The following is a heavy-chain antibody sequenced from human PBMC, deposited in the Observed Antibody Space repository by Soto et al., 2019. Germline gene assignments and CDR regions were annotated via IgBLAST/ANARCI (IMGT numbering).Heavy chain of an antibody. CDR2: ISVYNYNT. D-gene: IGHD3-10*01. Sequence: QVQLVQSGAEVKKPGASVKVSCKTSGYTFSNYGIAWVRQAPGQSLEWMGWISVYNYNTNYAQKIQGRVTMTXXDXTXXAYMEVRSLISDDTAVYYCARGGGYYGSGTYPFDYWGQGTLVTVSS. CDR3: ARGGGYYGSGTYPFDY. CDR1: GYTFSNYG. V-gene: IGHV1-18*01. J-gene: IGHJ4*02.